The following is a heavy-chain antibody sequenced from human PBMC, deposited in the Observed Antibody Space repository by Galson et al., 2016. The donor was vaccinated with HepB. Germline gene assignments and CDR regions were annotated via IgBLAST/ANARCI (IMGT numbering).Heavy chain of an antibody. CDR2: IYHTGST. CDR1: GDPMTRGDYY. V-gene: IGHV4-31*03. J-gene: IGHJ3*01. Sequence: TLSLTCTVSGDPMTRGDYYWNWIRQYPEEGLEWIGYIYHTGSTHYNPSLKSRITISVDTSKNQFSLKLTSVTAADTAVYFCARRDLMRPYVFDFWGQGTMVTVSS. D-gene: IGHD5-24*01. CDR3: ARRDLMRPYVFDF.